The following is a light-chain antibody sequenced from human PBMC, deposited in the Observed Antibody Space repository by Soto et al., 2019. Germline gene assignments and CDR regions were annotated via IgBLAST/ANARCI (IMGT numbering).Light chain of an antibody. Sequence: QSALTQPRSVSGSPGQSVTISCTGTSSDVGGYNYVSWYQQHPGKAPKLMIYDVSQRPSGVPYRFSGSKSGNTASLTISGLQAEDEADYYCCSYAGIYTYVFGTGTKLTVL. CDR2: DVS. J-gene: IGLJ1*01. CDR3: CSYAGIYTYV. V-gene: IGLV2-11*01. CDR1: SSDVGGYNY.